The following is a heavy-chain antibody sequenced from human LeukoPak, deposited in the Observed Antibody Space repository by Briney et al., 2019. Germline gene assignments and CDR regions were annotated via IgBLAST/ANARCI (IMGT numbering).Heavy chain of an antibody. CDR3: ARLIVGATDFDY. Sequence: SETLSLTCAVYGGSFSGYYWSWVRPPPGKGLEWIGEINHRGSTSYNPSLKSGVTISVDTSKTKCSLKLSSVTAADEAVYYCARLIVGATDFDYWGQGTLVTVSS. CDR2: INHRGST. CDR1: GGSFSGYY. D-gene: IGHD1-26*01. V-gene: IGHV4-34*01. J-gene: IGHJ4*02.